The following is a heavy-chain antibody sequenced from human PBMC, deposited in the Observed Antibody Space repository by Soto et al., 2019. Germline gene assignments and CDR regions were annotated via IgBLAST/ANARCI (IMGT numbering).Heavy chain of an antibody. V-gene: IGHV4-31*03. D-gene: IGHD3-10*01. J-gene: IGHJ4*02. CDR3: ARGLGGYGSGEGYFDY. CDR2: IYYSGNT. CDR1: GGSISSGGYY. Sequence: QVQLQESGPGLVKPSQTLSLTCTVSGGSISSGGYYWSWIRQQPGKGLEWIGYIYYSGNTYFNPSPKSRCTISVDTPKNQFSLNLISVTAADTAVYYCARGLGGYGSGEGYFDYWGQGTLVTVSS.